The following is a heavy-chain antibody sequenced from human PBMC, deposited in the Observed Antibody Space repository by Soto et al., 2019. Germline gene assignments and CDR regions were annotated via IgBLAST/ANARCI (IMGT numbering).Heavy chain of an antibody. J-gene: IGHJ3*01. Sequence: QLQESGPGLLKPSDTLSLTCTVSGDSISSSNHYWGWIRQPPGKGLEWIGSVYYGGNTYYNPSLTSRGTTSIETSKIQFTLKLSSDTATDTAIYYCGRHGNGGYGSFDFWGQGTMVTVS. CDR1: GDSISSSNHY. CDR3: GRHGNGGYGSFDF. D-gene: IGHD6-19*01. V-gene: IGHV4-39*01. CDR2: VYYGGNT.